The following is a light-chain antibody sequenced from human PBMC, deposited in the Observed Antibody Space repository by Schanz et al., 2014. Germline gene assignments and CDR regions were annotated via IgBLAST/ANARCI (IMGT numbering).Light chain of an antibody. CDR1: SSDVGGYNY. Sequence: SALTQPASVSGSPGQSITISCTGTSSDVGGYNYVTWYQQYPGKAPKVIIYDVSDRPSGVSNRFSGSKSGNTASLTISGLQAEDEADYYCSAYVQGRNFVAFGGGTKLTVL. J-gene: IGLJ2*01. CDR2: DVS. V-gene: IGLV2-14*03. CDR3: SAYVQGRNFVA.